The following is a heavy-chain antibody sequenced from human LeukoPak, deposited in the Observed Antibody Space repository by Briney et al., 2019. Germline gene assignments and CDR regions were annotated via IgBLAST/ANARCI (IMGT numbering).Heavy chain of an antibody. J-gene: IGHJ5*02. D-gene: IGHD3-10*01. CDR1: GYTFTGYY. CDR3: ARDLLMYYYGSGEST. Sequence: ASVKVSCKASGYTFTGYYIHWVRQAPGQGPEWMGWINPNSGGTNYAQKFQGRVTMTRDTSISTAYMEMSSLRSDDTAVDYCARDLLMYYYGSGESTCGQGTQVTVSS. V-gene: IGHV1-2*02. CDR2: INPNSGGT.